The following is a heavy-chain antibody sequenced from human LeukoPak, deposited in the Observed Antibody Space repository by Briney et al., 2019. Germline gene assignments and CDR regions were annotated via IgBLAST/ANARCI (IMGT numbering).Heavy chain of an antibody. D-gene: IGHD2-15*01. Sequence: ASVKVSCKASGYTFTSYDINWVRQATGQGLEWMGWMNPNSGNTGYAQKFQGRVTMTRNTSISTAYMEPSSLRSEDTAVYYCARGGTYCSGGSCYQNWFDPWDQGTLVTVSS. V-gene: IGHV1-8*01. CDR2: MNPNSGNT. J-gene: IGHJ5*02. CDR3: ARGGTYCSGGSCYQNWFDP. CDR1: GYTFTSYD.